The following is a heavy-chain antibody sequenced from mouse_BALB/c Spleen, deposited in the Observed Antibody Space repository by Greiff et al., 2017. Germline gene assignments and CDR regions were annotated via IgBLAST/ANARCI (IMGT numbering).Heavy chain of an antibody. D-gene: IGHD3-1*01. J-gene: IGHJ3*01. Sequence: EVQVVESGPELVKPGASVKMSCKASGYTFTSYVMHWVKQKPGQGLEWIGYINPYNDGTKYNEKFKGKATLTSDKSSSTAYMELSSLTSEDSAVYYCASGLLFGAWFAYWGQGTLVTVSA. CDR1: GYTFTSYV. V-gene: IGHV1-14*01. CDR2: INPYNDGT. CDR3: ASGLLFGAWFAY.